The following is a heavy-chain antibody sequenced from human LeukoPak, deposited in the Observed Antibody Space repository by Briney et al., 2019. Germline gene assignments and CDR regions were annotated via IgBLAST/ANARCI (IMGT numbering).Heavy chain of an antibody. CDR2: ISAYNGNT. V-gene: IGHV1-18*04. J-gene: IGHJ4*02. Sequence: GASVKVSCKASGYTFTGYYVHWVRQAPGQGLEWMGWISAYNGNTNYARKLQGRVTMTTDTSTSTAYMELRSLRSDDTAVYYCARDPTVTTFDYWGQGTLVTVSS. CDR3: ARDPTVTTFDY. D-gene: IGHD4-17*01. CDR1: GYTFTGYY.